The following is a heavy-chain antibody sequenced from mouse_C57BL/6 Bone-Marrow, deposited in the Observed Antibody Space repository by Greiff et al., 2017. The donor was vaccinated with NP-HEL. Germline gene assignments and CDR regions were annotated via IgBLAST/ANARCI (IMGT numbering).Heavy chain of an antibody. J-gene: IGHJ4*01. D-gene: IGHD1-1*01. CDR1: GYTFTSYW. Sequence: VQRQEAGGESVKPGASVKLSCKASGYTFTSYWMHWVKQRPGRGLEWIGRIDTNRGCTKYNEKFKSKATLTVDKPSSTAYMQLSSLTSEDSAVYYCARWIYYYGSSYHYYAMDYWGQGTSVTVSS. CDR3: ARWIYYYGSSYHYYAMDY. CDR2: IDTNRGCT. V-gene: IGHV1-72*01.